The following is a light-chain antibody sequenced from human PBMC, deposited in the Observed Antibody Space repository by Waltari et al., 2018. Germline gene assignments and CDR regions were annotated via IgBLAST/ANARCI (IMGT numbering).Light chain of an antibody. J-gene: IGLJ2*01. CDR1: SLREYP. Sequence: SAELTQAPAVSVALGQPVRITCQGDSLREYPSTWYQQKSGQAPLLLIYGKNNRPSGIPDRFSGSKSGNTVSLTITGTQAEDEADYYCYSRDTSGNHLVFGGGTKLTVL. CDR3: YSRDTSGNHLV. V-gene: IGLV3-19*01. CDR2: GKN.